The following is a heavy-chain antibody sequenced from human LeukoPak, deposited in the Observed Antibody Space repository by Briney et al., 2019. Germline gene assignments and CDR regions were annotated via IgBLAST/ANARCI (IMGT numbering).Heavy chain of an antibody. Sequence: GSLRLSCAASGLTFSSYWMSWVRQAPGKGLEWMANIKQDGSEKYYVESVKGRFTISRDNAKNSLYLQMNSLRAEDTAVYYCARGAGYCSSTTCSDDYYMDVWGKGTTATVSS. CDR2: IKQDGSEK. V-gene: IGHV3-7*01. J-gene: IGHJ6*03. D-gene: IGHD2-2*01. CDR1: GLTFSSYW. CDR3: ARGAGYCSSTTCSDDYYMDV.